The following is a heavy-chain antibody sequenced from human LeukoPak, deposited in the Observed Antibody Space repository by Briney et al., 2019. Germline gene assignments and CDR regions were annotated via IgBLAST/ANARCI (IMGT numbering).Heavy chain of an antibody. D-gene: IGHD4-17*01. V-gene: IGHV1-69*04. J-gene: IGHJ5*02. CDR2: IIPIFGIA. CDR1: GGTFSSYA. Sequence: SVKVSCKASGGTFSSYAISWVRQAPGQGLEWMGRIIPIFGIANHAQKFQGRVTITADKSTSTAYMELSSLRSEDTAVYYCAREGLRSFKWFDPWGRGTLVTVSS. CDR3: AREGLRSFKWFDP.